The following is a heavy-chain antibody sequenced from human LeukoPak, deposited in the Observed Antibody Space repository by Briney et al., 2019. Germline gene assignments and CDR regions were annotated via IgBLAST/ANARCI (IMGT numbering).Heavy chain of an antibody. Sequence: GESLKISCRGSGYSFTSYWIGWVRQMPGKGLEWIGIIYPGDSDTRYSPSFQGQVTISADKSISTAFLQWSSLQASDTAMYYCARSSAMTYNGPRDYWGQGTLVTVSS. V-gene: IGHV5-51*01. CDR2: IYPGDSDT. CDR1: GYSFTSYW. CDR3: ARSSAMTYNGPRDY. J-gene: IGHJ4*02. D-gene: IGHD3-10*01.